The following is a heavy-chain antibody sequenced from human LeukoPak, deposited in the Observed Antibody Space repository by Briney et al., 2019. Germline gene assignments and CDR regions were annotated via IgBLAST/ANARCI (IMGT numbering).Heavy chain of an antibody. CDR1: GYTFTGYY. CDR3: ARAYRKGYCSGGSRYNPVAFDI. J-gene: IGHJ3*02. CDR2: INPNSGGT. Sequence: ASVKVSCKASGYTFTGYYMHWVLQAPGQGLEWMGWINPNSGGTNYAQKFQGRVTMTRDTSISTAYMELSRLRSDDTAVYYCARAYRKGYCSGGSRYNPVAFDIWGQGTMVTVSS. V-gene: IGHV1-2*02. D-gene: IGHD2-15*01.